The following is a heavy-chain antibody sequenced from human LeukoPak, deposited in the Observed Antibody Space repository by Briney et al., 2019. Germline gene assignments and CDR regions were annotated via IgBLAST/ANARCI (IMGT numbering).Heavy chain of an antibody. D-gene: IGHD6-13*01. CDR2: IYNNGRT. CDR3: ARGRSSSWSSFDY. Sequence: PSETLSLTCTVSGGSLSSGDDYWSWIRQPPGKGLEWIGYIYNNGRTYYNPSLKSRVTISVDTSKNLFSLKVSSVTAADAAVYYCARGRSSSWSSFDYWGQGTLVTVSS. CDR1: GGSLSSGDDY. V-gene: IGHV4-30-4*01. J-gene: IGHJ4*02.